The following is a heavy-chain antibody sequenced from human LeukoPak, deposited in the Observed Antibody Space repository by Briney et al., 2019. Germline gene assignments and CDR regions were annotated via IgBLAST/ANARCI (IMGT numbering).Heavy chain of an antibody. CDR3: AREGAQRDGYYYFDY. CDR2: INSYSNTI. D-gene: IGHD6-13*01. Sequence: GGSLRLSCATSGFTFSDYYMSWIRQAPGKGLEWISFINSYSNTIYYADSVKGRFTISRDNAKNSLYLQMNSLRAEDTAVYYCAREGAQRDGYYYFDYWGQGTLVTVSS. V-gene: IGHV3-11*04. CDR1: GFTFSDYY. J-gene: IGHJ4*02.